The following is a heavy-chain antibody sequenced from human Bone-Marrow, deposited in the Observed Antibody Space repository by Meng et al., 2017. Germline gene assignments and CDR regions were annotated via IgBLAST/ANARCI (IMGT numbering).Heavy chain of an antibody. CDR3: ASPSSSGWSYRLDY. J-gene: IGHJ4*02. Sequence: GESLKISCAASGFTFSSYGMHWVRQAPGKGLEWVAVISYDGSNKYYADSVKGRFTISRDNSKNTLYLQMNSLRAEDTAVYYCASPSSSGWSYRLDYWGQGTLVTVSS. V-gene: IGHV3-30*06. D-gene: IGHD6-19*01. CDR1: GFTFSSYG. CDR2: ISYDGSNK.